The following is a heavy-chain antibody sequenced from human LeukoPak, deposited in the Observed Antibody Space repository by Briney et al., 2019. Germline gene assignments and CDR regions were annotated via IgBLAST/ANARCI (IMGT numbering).Heavy chain of an antibody. Sequence: PGGSLRLSCATSGFTFTSYWMHWVRQVAGKGLVWLARVDHGESGTNYADSVKGRFTISRDNAKSTVYLQMNSLRVEDTAVYYCITDLGWGQGTLVTVSS. CDR3: ITDLG. CDR2: VDHGESGT. V-gene: IGHV3-74*01. J-gene: IGHJ4*02. D-gene: IGHD1-14*01. CDR1: GFTFTSYW.